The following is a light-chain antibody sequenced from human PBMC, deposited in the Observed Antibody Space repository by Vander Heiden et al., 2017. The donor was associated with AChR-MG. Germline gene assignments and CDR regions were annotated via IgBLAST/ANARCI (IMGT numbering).Light chain of an antibody. J-gene: IGLJ2*01. V-gene: IGLV2-8*01. CDR3: SSYAGSNNLV. CDR1: SSDVGGYNY. Sequence: QSALTKPPSAPGSPGKSVTISCTGTSSDVGGYNYVSWYQQHPGKAPKLMIYEVSKRPSGVPDRFSGSKSGNTASLTVSGLQAEDEADYYCSSYAGSNNLVFGGGTKLTVL. CDR2: EVS.